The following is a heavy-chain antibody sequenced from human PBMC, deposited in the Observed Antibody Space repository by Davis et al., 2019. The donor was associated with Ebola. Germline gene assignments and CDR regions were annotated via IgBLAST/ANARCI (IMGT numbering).Heavy chain of an antibody. CDR2: IIPIFGTA. V-gene: IGHV1-69*13. Sequence: AASVKVSCKTSGGTFSSYAMSWVRQAPGQGLEWMGGIIPIFGTANYAQKFQGRVTITADESTSTAYMELSSLRSEDTAVYYCARGASSGWYGVFDYWGQGTLVTVSS. CDR3: ARGASSGWYGVFDY. D-gene: IGHD6-19*01. J-gene: IGHJ4*02. CDR1: GGTFSSYA.